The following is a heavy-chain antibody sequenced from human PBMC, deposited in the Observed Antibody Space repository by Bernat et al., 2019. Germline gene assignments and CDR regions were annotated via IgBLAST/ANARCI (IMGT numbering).Heavy chain of an antibody. J-gene: IGHJ6*02. V-gene: IGHV3-30*18. D-gene: IGHD2-2*01. CDR3: AKPRGYCSSTSCKEYGMDG. CDR1: GFTFSSYG. CDR2: ISYDGNNI. Sequence: QVQLVESGGGVVQPGRSLRLSCAASGFTFSSYGIYWVRQTPGKGLEWVAVISYDGNNIYYADSVKGRFTISRDNSKNTLYLQMNSLRAEDTAVYYGAKPRGYCSSTSCKEYGMDGWGQGTTVTVSS.